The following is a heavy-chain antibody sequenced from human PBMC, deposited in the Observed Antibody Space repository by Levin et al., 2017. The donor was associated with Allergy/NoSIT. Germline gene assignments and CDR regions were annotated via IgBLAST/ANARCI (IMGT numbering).Heavy chain of an antibody. CDR2: ISWDGGST. CDR3: AKVYSSRADYFDY. CDR1: GFTFDDYT. Sequence: GGSLRLSCAASGFTFDDYTMHWVRQAPGKGLEWVSLISWDGGSTYYADSVKGRFTISRDNSKNSLYLQMNSLRTEDTALYYCAKVYSSRADYFDYWGQGTLVTVSS. D-gene: IGHD6-13*01. V-gene: IGHV3-43*01. J-gene: IGHJ4*02.